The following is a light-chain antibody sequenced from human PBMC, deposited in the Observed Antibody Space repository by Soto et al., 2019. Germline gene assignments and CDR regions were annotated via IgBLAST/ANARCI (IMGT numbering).Light chain of an antibody. Sequence: EIVLTQSPATPSLSPGERATLSCRASQSVSSYLAWYQQKPGQAPRLLIYDASNRATGIPARFSASGSGTDFTLTISSLEPEDFAVYYCQQRSNWPITFGPGTKVDIK. V-gene: IGKV3-11*01. CDR3: QQRSNWPIT. CDR2: DAS. CDR1: QSVSSY. J-gene: IGKJ3*01.